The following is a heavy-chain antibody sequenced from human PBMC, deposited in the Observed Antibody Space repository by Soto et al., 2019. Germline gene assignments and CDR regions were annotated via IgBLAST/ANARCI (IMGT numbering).Heavy chain of an antibody. Sequence: EVQLVESGGDLVKPGGSLRLSCTASGFTFYNTWMSWVRQAPGKGLEWVGRVKSKTDGGATDYTAPVKGRFTISRDDSKNTLYLQMNSLQTDDTAVYYCTTDRRSGYDPQFDFWGQGTLVTVS. CDR2: VKSKTDGGAT. CDR3: TTDRRSGYDPQFDF. CDR1: GFTFYNTW. V-gene: IGHV3-15*01. D-gene: IGHD5-12*01. J-gene: IGHJ4*02.